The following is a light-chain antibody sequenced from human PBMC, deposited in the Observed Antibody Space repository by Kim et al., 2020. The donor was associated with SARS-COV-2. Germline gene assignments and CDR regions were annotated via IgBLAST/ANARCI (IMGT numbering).Light chain of an antibody. J-gene: IGKJ4*01. Sequence: ASVGDRVTIPCQASQDIRIHLNWYQQKPGKAPKVLISGASNLETGVPSRFSGSGSGTEYAFTISSLQPEDIAMYFCQQYDNLPLTFGGGTKVDIK. CDR3: QQYDNLPLT. CDR2: GAS. CDR1: QDIRIH. V-gene: IGKV1-33*01.